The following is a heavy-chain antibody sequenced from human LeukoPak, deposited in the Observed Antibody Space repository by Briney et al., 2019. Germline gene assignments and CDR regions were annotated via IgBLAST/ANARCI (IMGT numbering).Heavy chain of an antibody. J-gene: IGHJ6*03. CDR3: DSRDYYYMDV. Sequence: SETLSLTCTVSGYSISSGYYWGWIRQPPGKGLEWIASIYHSGNIYYNPSLKSRVTISVDTSKNQFSLKLSSVTAADTAVYYCDSRDYYYMDVWGKGTTVTVSS. CDR1: GYSISSGYY. D-gene: IGHD3-10*01. V-gene: IGHV4-38-2*02. CDR2: IYHSGNI.